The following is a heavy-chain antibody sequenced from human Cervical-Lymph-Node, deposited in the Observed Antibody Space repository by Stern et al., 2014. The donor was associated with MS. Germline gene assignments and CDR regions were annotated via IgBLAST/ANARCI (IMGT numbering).Heavy chain of an antibody. CDR3: AGAHRLWFGEGVY. Sequence: QVQLQESGPGLVKPSETLSLTCTVSGGSISSSYWSWIRQPPGKGLEWIGYIYYRGSTNYNPSLKSRVTISVDTSKNQFSLKLSSVTAADTAVYYCAGAHRLWFGEGVYWGQGTLVTVSS. CDR1: GGSISSSY. D-gene: IGHD3-10*01. J-gene: IGHJ4*02. V-gene: IGHV4-59*01. CDR2: IYYRGST.